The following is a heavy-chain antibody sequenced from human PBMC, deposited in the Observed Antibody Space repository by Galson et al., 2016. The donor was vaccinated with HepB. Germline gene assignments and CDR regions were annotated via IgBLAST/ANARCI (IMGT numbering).Heavy chain of an antibody. Sequence: SLRLSCAASGFTFTDYYMDWVRQAPGKGLEWIGRTSDKARSYTTEYAASVKGRFTISRDNSKQSMYLQMNSLKTEDTAVYYCAKSGVNTLGAFDVWGQGTMLTVSS. D-gene: IGHD4/OR15-4a*01. V-gene: IGHV3-72*01. CDR2: TSDKARSYTT. CDR3: AKSGVNTLGAFDV. CDR1: GFTFTDYY. J-gene: IGHJ3*01.